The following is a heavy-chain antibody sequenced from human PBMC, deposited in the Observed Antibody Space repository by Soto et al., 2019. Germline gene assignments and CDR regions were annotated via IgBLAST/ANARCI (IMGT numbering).Heavy chain of an antibody. CDR2: ISGSGGST. V-gene: IGHV3-23*01. J-gene: IGHJ6*02. Sequence: PGGSLRLSCGASGFPFSSFSMTWVRQAPGKGLEWVSLISGSGGSTYSADSVKGRFTISRDNSKNTLFLQMSSLRAEDTAIYYCAKVRSPYYYYAMDVWGQGTTVTVSS. D-gene: IGHD3-10*01. CDR1: GFPFSSFS. CDR3: AKVRSPYYYYAMDV.